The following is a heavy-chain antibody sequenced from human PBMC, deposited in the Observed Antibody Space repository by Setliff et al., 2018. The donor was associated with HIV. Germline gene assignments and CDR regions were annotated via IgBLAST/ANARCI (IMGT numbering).Heavy chain of an antibody. J-gene: IGHJ3*02. D-gene: IGHD1-26*01. CDR2: SNSDGSST. Sequence: GGSLRLSCAASGFTFNTYWMHWVRQSPGKGLVWVSHSNSDGSSTTYADSVEGRFTISRDNAKNTLYLQMNSLRAEETAVYYCARDRGRPDSFDIWGQGTMVTVSS. CDR1: GFTFNTYW. V-gene: IGHV3-74*03. CDR3: ARDRGRPDSFDI.